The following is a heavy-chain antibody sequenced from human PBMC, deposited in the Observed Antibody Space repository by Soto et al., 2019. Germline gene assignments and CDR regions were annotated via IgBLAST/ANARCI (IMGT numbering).Heavy chain of an antibody. CDR2: ISYDGDNK. V-gene: IGHV3-30-3*01. D-gene: IGHD1-1*01. Sequence: QVQLVESGGGVVQPGRSLRLSCAASGFTFSYHALNWVRQAPRKRLEWVAGISYDGDNKYLAEAVKGRLTISRDNPTNTVSLQMNSPRTEDTAMYFCARGTTTSAFSVMDVWGQGTTVTVSS. CDR1: GFTFSYHA. J-gene: IGHJ6*02. CDR3: ARGTTTSAFSVMDV.